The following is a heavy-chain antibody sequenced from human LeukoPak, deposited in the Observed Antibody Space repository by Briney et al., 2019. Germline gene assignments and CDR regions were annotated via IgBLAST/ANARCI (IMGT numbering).Heavy chain of an antibody. CDR2: IYHSGST. CDR3: ARGLWFGESSRYYYYGMDV. J-gene: IGHJ6*02. V-gene: IGHV4-38-2*02. Sequence: SETLSLTCTVSGYSISSGYYWGWIRQPPGKGLEWIGSIYHSGSTYYNPSLKSRVTISVDTSKNQFSLKLSSVTAADTAVYYCARGLWFGESSRYYYYGMDVWGQGTTVTVSS. D-gene: IGHD3-10*01. CDR1: GYSISSGYY.